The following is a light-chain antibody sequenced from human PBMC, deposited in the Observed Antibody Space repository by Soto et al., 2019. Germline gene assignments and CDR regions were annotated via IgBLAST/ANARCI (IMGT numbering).Light chain of an antibody. V-gene: IGKV1-5*03. CDR3: QQYKSYPT. J-gene: IGKJ1*01. CDR1: QSIRSW. CDR2: KAS. Sequence: DIQMTQSPSPLSASVGDRVTITCRASQSIRSWLAWYQQKPGKAPKLLIYKASSLESGVPSRFSGSGSGTEFTLTISSLQPDDFATYYCQQYKSYPTFGQGTKVEIK.